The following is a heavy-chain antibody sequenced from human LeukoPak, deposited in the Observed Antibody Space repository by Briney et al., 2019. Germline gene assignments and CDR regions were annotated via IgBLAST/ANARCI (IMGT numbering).Heavy chain of an antibody. CDR2: ISGSSSTI. CDR1: GFTFSTYS. Sequence: GGSLRLSYAASGFTFSTYSMNWVRQAPGKGLEWVSYISGSSSTIYYADSVKGRFTISRDNAKNSLYLQMNSLRVEDTAVYYCARTDGFDPWGQGTLVTVSS. J-gene: IGHJ5*02. CDR3: ARTDGFDP. V-gene: IGHV3-48*01.